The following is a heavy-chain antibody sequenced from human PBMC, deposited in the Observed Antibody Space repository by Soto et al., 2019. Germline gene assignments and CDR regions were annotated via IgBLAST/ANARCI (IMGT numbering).Heavy chain of an antibody. CDR1: GGSISNAEYY. J-gene: IGHJ4*02. D-gene: IGHD6-19*01. CDR3: ARDSPGYDSGPIDY. CDR2: ISHSGSP. Sequence: PSETLSLTCTVSGGSISNAEYYWSWIRQPPGKGLEWIGYISHSGSPDYNPSLKSRFTISVDTSKNQFSLKLSSVTVADTAVYYCARDSPGYDSGPIDYWRQGILVTVSS. V-gene: IGHV4-30-4*01.